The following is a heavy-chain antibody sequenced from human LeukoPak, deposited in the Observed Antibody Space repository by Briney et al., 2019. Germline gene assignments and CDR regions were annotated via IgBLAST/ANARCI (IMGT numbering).Heavy chain of an antibody. CDR3: ARQRGGVRGALDY. J-gene: IGHJ4*02. CDR1: GGSISSYY. D-gene: IGHD3-10*01. CDR2: IYYSGST. Sequence: SETLSLTCTVSGGSISSYYWSWIRQPPGKGLEWIGYIYYSGSTNYNPSLKSRVTISVDTSKNQFSLKLSSVTAADTAVYYCARQRGGVRGALDYWGQGTLVTVSS. V-gene: IGHV4-59*08.